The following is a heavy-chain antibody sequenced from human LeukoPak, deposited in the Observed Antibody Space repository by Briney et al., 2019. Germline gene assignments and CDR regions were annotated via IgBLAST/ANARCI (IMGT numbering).Heavy chain of an antibody. CDR1: RFTFSDYA. CDR2: ISYDGSKR. Sequence: GRPLRLSCVGSRFTFSDYAMHWVRQAPGKGLEWVAVISYDGSKRIYGDSVQGRFSISRDNSMSTMYLHVSSLRPEDTAVYYCAKAPPYYLDSSAFSDYFDSWGQGTLVTVSS. V-gene: IGHV3-30*18. D-gene: IGHD3-22*01. CDR3: AKAPPYYLDSSAFSDYFDS. J-gene: IGHJ4*02.